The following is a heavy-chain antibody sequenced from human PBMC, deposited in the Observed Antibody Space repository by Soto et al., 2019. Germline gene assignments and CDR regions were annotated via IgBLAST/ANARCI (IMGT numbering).Heavy chain of an antibody. Sequence: LRLSYADSGFTFKRYSMNWVRQAPGKGLEWVSSISSTTNYIYYGDSMKGRFTISRDNAKNSLYLEMNSLRAEDTAVYYCARESEDLTSNFDYWGQGTLVTVSS. V-gene: IGHV3-21*06. CDR1: GFTFKRYS. CDR3: ARESEDLTSNFDY. CDR2: ISSTTNYI. J-gene: IGHJ4*02.